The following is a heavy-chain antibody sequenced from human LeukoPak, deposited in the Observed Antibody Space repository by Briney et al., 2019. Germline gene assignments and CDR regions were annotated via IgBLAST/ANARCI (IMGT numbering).Heavy chain of an antibody. CDR3: AKDRSDSSSWYPNYFDY. V-gene: IGHV3-30*02. D-gene: IGHD6-13*01. CDR2: IRYDGSNK. CDR1: GFTVSSNY. J-gene: IGHJ4*02. Sequence: GGSLRLSCAASGFTVSSNYMNWVRQAPGKGLEWVAFIRYDGSNKYYADSVRGRFTISRDNSKNTLYLQMNSLRAEDTAVYYCAKDRSDSSSWYPNYFDYWGQGTLVTVSS.